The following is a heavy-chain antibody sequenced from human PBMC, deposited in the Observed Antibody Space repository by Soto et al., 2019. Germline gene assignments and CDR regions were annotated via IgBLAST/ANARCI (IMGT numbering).Heavy chain of an antibody. J-gene: IGHJ4*02. CDR2: IWYDGSNK. CDR3: ARDLSGPLDY. CDR1: GFTLSNYG. Sequence: GGSLRLSCTASGFTLSNYGMHWVRQAPGKGLECVAVIWYDGSNKYYVDSVKGRFTISRDTSKNTLYLQMNSLRVEDTAVYYCARDLSGPLDYWGQGTLVTVAS. V-gene: IGHV3-33*01.